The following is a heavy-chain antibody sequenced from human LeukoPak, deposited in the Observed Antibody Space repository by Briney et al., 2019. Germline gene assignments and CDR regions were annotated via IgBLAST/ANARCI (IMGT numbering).Heavy chain of an antibody. CDR1: GYTFTGYY. V-gene: IGHV1-2*02. CDR3: ARDYYDSSGFGAFDI. J-gene: IGHJ3*02. Sequence: ASVKVSCKASGYTFTGYYIHWVRQAPGQGLEWMGWLNPDSGGTNNAQKFQGRVTMTRDTSISTAYMELSRLRSDDTAVYYCARDYYDSSGFGAFDIWGQGTMVTVSS. D-gene: IGHD3-22*01. CDR2: LNPDSGGT.